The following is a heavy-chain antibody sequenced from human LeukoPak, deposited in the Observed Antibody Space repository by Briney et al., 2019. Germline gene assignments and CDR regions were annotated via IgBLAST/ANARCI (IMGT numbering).Heavy chain of an antibody. J-gene: IGHJ4*02. CDR1: GFTFSSFA. D-gene: IGHD3-16*02. Sequence: GGSLRLSCAXSGFTFSSFAMSWVRQAPGKGLEWVSSISGSGESTYYADYVKGRFTVSRDNSKNTVNLQLNSLRAEDTAVYYCAKDAIGQYRPYYFDCWGQGTLVTVSS. CDR3: AKDAIGQYRPYYFDC. CDR2: ISGSGEST. V-gene: IGHV3-23*01.